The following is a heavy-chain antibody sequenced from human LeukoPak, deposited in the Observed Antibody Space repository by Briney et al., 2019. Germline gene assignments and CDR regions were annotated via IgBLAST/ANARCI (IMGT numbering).Heavy chain of an antibody. D-gene: IGHD6-25*01. CDR3: ARGHSSGYPHPFDY. J-gene: IGHJ4*02. Sequence: GGSLRLSCAASGFTVSSNYMSWVRRAPGKGLEWVSVIYSGGGTHYADSVKGRFTISRDNSKNTLYLQINTLRAADTAVYYCARGHSSGYPHPFDYWGQGTLVTVSS. CDR2: IYSGGGT. CDR1: GFTVSSNY. V-gene: IGHV3-53*01.